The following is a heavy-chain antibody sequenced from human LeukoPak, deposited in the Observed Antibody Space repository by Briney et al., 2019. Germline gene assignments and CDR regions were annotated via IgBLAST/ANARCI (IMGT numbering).Heavy chain of an antibody. CDR3: ARGLGTMVRGVIDY. CDR2: INAGNGNT. Sequence: ASVKVSCKASGYTFTSYAMHWVRQAPGQRLEWMGWINAGNGNTKYSQKFQGRVTITRDTSASTAYMELSSLRSEDTAVYYCARGLGTMVRGVIDYWGQGTLVTVSS. J-gene: IGHJ4*02. V-gene: IGHV1-3*01. CDR1: GYTFTSYA. D-gene: IGHD3-10*01.